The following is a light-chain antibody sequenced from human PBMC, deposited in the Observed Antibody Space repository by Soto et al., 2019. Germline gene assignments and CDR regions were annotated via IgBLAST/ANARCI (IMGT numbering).Light chain of an antibody. CDR2: DVS. CDR3: SSYTSANTLV. CDR1: SSDVGGYNY. J-gene: IGLJ2*01. V-gene: IGLV2-14*03. Sequence: QSALTQPASVSGSPGQSITIPCTGTSSDVGGYNYVSWYQQHPGKAPKLMIYDVSNRPSGVSSRFSGSKSGNTASLTISGLQAEDEADYYCSSYTSANTLVFGGGTKLTVL.